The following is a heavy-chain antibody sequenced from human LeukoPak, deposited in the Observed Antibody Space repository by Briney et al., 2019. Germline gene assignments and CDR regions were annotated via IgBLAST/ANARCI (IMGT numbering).Heavy chain of an antibody. Sequence: ASVKVSCKASGYSFNTYYMNWVRQAPGQGLEWMGWISAYNGNTNYAQKLQGRVTMTTDTSTSTAYMELRSLRSDDTAVYYCARDLGATGEPFDYWGQGTLVTVSS. V-gene: IGHV1-18*01. D-gene: IGHD1-26*01. CDR1: GYSFNTYY. J-gene: IGHJ4*02. CDR3: ARDLGATGEPFDY. CDR2: ISAYNGNT.